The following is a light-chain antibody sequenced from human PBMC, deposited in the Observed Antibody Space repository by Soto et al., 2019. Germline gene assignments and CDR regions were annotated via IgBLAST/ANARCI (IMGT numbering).Light chain of an antibody. V-gene: IGKV3-15*01. Sequence: EIVITHSPATLSLSPVERATLSCRASQNIHTNLAWYQHKPGQAPRLLFYGASTRATGLPARFSGSGSGTEFTLTISSLQAEDSGVYYCQHYYNWPRTFGQGTRLEIK. J-gene: IGKJ5*01. CDR2: GAS. CDR1: QNIHTN. CDR3: QHYYNWPRT.